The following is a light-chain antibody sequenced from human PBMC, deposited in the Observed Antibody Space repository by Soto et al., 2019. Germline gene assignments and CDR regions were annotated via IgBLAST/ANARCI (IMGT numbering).Light chain of an antibody. CDR2: WAS. CDR1: QNVLYGSNNKNS. V-gene: IGKV4-1*01. Sequence: DIVMTQSPDFLAVSLGERATINCKSSQNVLYGSNNKNSLAWYQQKPGQPPKLLIYWASTRESGVPDRFSGSGSGTDFTLTISSLQAEDVAVYSCQQYYSPFTFGGGTKVEIK. CDR3: QQYYSPFT. J-gene: IGKJ4*01.